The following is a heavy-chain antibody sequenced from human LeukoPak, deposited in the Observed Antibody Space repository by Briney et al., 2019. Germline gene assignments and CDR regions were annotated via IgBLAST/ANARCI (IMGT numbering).Heavy chain of an antibody. CDR3: ARGSLDYYGYYFDY. J-gene: IGHJ4*02. D-gene: IGHD3-10*01. Sequence: ASVKVSCKASGGTFSSYAISWERQAPGQGLEWMGGIIPIFGTANYAQKFQGRVTITADESTSTAYMELSSLRSEDTAVYYCARGSLDYYGYYFDYWGQGTLVTVSS. CDR1: GGTFSSYA. CDR2: IIPIFGTA. V-gene: IGHV1-69*01.